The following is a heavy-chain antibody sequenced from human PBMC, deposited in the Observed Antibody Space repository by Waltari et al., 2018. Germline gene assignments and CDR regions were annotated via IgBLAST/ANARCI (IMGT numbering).Heavy chain of an antibody. CDR1: GGSITTNHN. CDR2: MQYRGST. J-gene: IGHJ1*01. CDR3: GRIAFGDEGGYFQH. Sequence: QLQLQESGPGLVKPSETLSPTCSVSGGSITTNHNWGWIRPPPGKGLEWMGNMQYRGSTFYNPSLESRVTISLDTWKNQFSLRLTSVGAADTAVYFCGRIAFGDEGGYFQHWGQGTLVTVSS. D-gene: IGHD4-17*01. V-gene: IGHV4-39*01.